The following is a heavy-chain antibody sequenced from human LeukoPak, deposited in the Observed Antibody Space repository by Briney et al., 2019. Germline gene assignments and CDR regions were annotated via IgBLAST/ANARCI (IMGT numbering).Heavy chain of an antibody. CDR3: ARDLGLSGYSYGLEDY. D-gene: IGHD5-18*01. J-gene: IGHJ4*02. V-gene: IGHV4-38-2*02. Sequence: SETLSLTCTVSGYSISSGYYWGWIRQPPGKGLEWIGSIYHSGSTYYNPSLKSRVTISVDTSKNQFSLKLSSVTAADTAGYYCARDLGLSGYSYGLEDYWGQGTLVTVSS. CDR2: IYHSGST. CDR1: GYSISSGYY.